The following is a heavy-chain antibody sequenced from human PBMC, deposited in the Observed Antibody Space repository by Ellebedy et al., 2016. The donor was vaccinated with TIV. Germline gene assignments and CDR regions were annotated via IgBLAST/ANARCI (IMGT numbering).Heavy chain of an antibody. CDR2: IYYSGST. V-gene: IGHV4-39*01. Sequence: SETLSLTXTVSGGSISSSSYYWGWIRQPPGKGLEWIGSIYYSGSTYYNPSLKSRVTISVDTSKNQFSLKLSSVTAADTAVYYCAAPGSAAATTWGQGTLVTVSS. D-gene: IGHD6-13*01. CDR1: GGSISSSSYY. CDR3: AAPGSAAATT. J-gene: IGHJ5*02.